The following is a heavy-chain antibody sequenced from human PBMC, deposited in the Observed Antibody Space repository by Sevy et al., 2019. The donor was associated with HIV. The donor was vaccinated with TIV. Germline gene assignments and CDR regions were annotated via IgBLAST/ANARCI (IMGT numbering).Heavy chain of an antibody. D-gene: IGHD6-13*01. Sequence: GGSLRLSCAASGFTFSSYGMHWVRQAPGKGLEWVAFIRYDGSNKYYADSVKGRFTISRDNSKNTLYLQMNSLRAEDTAVYYCAKDLYSSSWYGYYYYYAMDVWGQGTTVTVSS. CDR3: AKDLYSSSWYGYYYYYAMDV. J-gene: IGHJ6*02. CDR1: GFTFSSYG. V-gene: IGHV3-30*02. CDR2: IRYDGSNK.